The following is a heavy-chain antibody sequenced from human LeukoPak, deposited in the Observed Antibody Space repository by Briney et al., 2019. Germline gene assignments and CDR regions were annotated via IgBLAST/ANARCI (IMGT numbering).Heavy chain of an antibody. J-gene: IGHJ5*02. CDR1: GYTFTSYY. D-gene: IGHD3-3*01. CDR2: INPSGGST. V-gene: IGHV1-46*01. Sequence: GASVKVSCKASGYTFTSYYMHWVRQAPGQGLEWMGIINPSGGSTSYAQKFQSRVTMTRDMSTSTVYMELSSLRSEDTAVYYCARDQVSLRVQFDPWGQGTLVTVSS. CDR3: ARDQVSLRVQFDP.